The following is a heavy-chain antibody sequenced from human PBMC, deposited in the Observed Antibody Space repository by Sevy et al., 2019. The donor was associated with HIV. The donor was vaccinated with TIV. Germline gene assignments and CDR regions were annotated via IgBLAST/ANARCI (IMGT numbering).Heavy chain of an antibody. D-gene: IGHD1-26*01. CDR2: IKQDGSEK. J-gene: IGHJ6*03. CDR1: GFTFSSYW. V-gene: IGHV3-7*01. Sequence: GGSLRLSCAVSGFTFSSYWMSWVRQAPGKGLEWVANIKQDGSEKYYVDSVKGRFTIARDNAKKSLYLQMNSLRAEDAAEYYCARDSDSTRYYYMDVWGKGTMVTVSS. CDR3: ARDSDSTRYYYMDV.